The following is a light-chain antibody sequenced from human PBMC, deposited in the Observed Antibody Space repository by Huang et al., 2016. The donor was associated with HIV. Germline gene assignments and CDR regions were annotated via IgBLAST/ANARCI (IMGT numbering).Light chain of an antibody. Sequence: DIVMTQTPLSLSVTPGQPASISCKSSQSLLHSDGETYSYWYLHKPGQSPQLLIYEVYNRFSGVPDRFSGSGSGTDFTMRSSRVEAEDVGVYYCMQRTQRPLTFGRGTKVEIK. CDR3: MQRTQRPLT. V-gene: IGKV2D-29*02. CDR2: EVY. CDR1: QSLLHSDGETY. J-gene: IGKJ4*01.